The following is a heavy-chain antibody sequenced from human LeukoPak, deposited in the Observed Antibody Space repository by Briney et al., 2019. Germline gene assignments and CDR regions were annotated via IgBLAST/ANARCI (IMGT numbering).Heavy chain of an antibody. J-gene: IGHJ2*01. Sequence: PSETLSLTCTVSGGSISSYYWSWIRQPPGKGLEWIGYIYYSGSTNYNPSLKSRVTISVDTSKNQFSLKLSSVTAADTAVYYCARITYYGFWSGPYWYLDLWGRGTLVTVSS. CDR2: IYYSGST. CDR3: ARITYYGFWSGPYWYLDL. CDR1: GGSISSYY. D-gene: IGHD3-3*01. V-gene: IGHV4-59*01.